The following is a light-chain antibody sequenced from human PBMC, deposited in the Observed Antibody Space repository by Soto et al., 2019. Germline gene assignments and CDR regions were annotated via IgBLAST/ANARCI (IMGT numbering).Light chain of an antibody. CDR1: QSASSSY. V-gene: IGKV3-20*01. Sequence: ETVLTQSPGTLSLSPGERATLSCRASQSASSSYLAWYQQKPGQAPRLLIYGASTRATGIPDRFSGSGSGTDFTLTISRLEPEDFAVYYCQQYGSSPWTFGQGTKVEIK. CDR3: QQYGSSPWT. CDR2: GAS. J-gene: IGKJ1*01.